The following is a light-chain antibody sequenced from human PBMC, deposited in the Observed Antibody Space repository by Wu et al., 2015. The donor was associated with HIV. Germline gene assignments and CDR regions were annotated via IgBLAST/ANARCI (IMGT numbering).Light chain of an antibody. Sequence: DIQMTQSPSLVSASVGDRVTITCRASQDVSSWLAWFQQKPGKTPKLLIYAASSLQSGVPPRFSGSGSGTYFTLTISSLQPEDFATYYCQQTLQFSPVTFGQGTRLEI. CDR2: AAS. J-gene: IGKJ5*01. V-gene: IGKV1-12*01. CDR1: QDVSSW. CDR3: QQTLQFSPVT.